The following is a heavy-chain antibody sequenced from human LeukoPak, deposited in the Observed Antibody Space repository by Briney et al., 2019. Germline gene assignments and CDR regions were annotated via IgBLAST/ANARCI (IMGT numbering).Heavy chain of an antibody. CDR1: GYTFTSYD. D-gene: IGHD1-26*01. CDR3: ARVYGSPWAFDI. V-gene: IGHV1-8*01. J-gene: IGHJ3*02. CDR2: MNPNSGNT. Sequence: ASVKVSCKASGYTFTSYDINWVRQATGQGLEWMGWMNPNSGNTGYAQKFQGRVTMTRNTSISTAYMELSSLRSEDTAVYYCARVYGSPWAFDIWGQGTMVTVSS.